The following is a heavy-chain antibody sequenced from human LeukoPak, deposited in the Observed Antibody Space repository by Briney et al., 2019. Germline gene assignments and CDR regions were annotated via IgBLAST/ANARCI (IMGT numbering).Heavy chain of an antibody. V-gene: IGHV3-11*04. Sequence: PGGSLRLSCAAPGFTFSDYYMSWIRQAPGKGLEWVSYISSSGSTIYYADSVKGRFTISRDNAKNSLYLQMNSLRAEDTAVYYCARDSHKADHRYYYDSSGYRFDYWGQGTLVTVSS. CDR3: ARDSHKADHRYYYDSSGYRFDY. CDR2: ISSSGSTI. D-gene: IGHD3-22*01. J-gene: IGHJ4*02. CDR1: GFTFSDYY.